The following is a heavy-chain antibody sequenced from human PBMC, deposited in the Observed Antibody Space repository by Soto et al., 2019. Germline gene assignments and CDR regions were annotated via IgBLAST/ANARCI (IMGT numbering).Heavy chain of an antibody. J-gene: IGHJ4*02. D-gene: IGHD5-12*01. CDR2: IIPILGIA. Sequence: QVQLVQSGAEVKKPGSSVKVSCTASGGTFSSYTISWVRQAPGQGLEWMGRIIPILGIANYAQKFQGRVTITADKSTSTAYMELSSRRSEDTAVYYCASEPTDEYSGYDLVNYWGQGTLVTVSS. CDR3: ASEPTDEYSGYDLVNY. CDR1: GGTFSSYT. V-gene: IGHV1-69*02.